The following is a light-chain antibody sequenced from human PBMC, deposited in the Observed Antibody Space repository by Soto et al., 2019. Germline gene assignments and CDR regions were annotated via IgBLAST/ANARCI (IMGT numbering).Light chain of an antibody. CDR1: QAISTW. Sequence: DIQMTQSPASVSASVGDRVTITCRASQAISTWLDWYQQKPGKAPKLLIYAASNLQTGVPSRFSGSGSGTYFTLTISSLQPEDFATYYCQQANSFPRTFGQGTKVEIK. J-gene: IGKJ1*01. CDR3: QQANSFPRT. V-gene: IGKV1D-12*01. CDR2: AAS.